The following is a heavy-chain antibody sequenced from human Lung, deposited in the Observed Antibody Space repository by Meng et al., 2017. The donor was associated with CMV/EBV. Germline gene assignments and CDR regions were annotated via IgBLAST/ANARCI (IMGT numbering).Heavy chain of an antibody. Sequence: GGSXRLXCVASGFNFRTYSMNWVRQAPGKGLEWVSSISSSSTYIYYADSVKGRFTISRDNAKNSLYLQMSSLRAEDTAVYYCARETGSSGWYGPGYWGQGTLVTVSS. V-gene: IGHV3-21*01. J-gene: IGHJ4*02. D-gene: IGHD6-19*01. CDR2: ISSSSTYI. CDR1: GFNFRTYS. CDR3: ARETGSSGWYGPGY.